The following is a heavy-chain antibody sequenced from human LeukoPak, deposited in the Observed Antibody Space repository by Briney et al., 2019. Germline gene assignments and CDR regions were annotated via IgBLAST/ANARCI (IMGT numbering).Heavy chain of an antibody. CDR1: GGPIRCKNQC. D-gene: IGHD6-13*01. CDR3: VRLSSSSWTGYGVDV. V-gene: IGHV4-39*07. CDR2: IYYSGTP. Sequence: PSETLSLPCTLSGGPIRCKNQCKLWIRDSRGKPRVGMGRIYYSGTPYYNPSLKSRVTISIDTSKNQFSLKLSSVTAADTAMYYCVRLSSSSWTGYGVDVWGQGTTVTVSS. J-gene: IGHJ6*02.